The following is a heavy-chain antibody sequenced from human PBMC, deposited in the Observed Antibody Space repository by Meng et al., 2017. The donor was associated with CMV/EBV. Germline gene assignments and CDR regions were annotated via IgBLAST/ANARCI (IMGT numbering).Heavy chain of an antibody. CDR3: ARRRTGTTPLDY. J-gene: IGHJ4*02. CDR2: IYHSGST. Sequence: CAGSGGSISSSTWWRWIRQPPGKGLEWIGEIYHSGSTNYNPSLKSRVTISVDKSKNQFSLKLSSVTAADTAVYYCARRRTGTTPLDYWGQGTLVTVSS. V-gene: IGHV4-4*02. D-gene: IGHD1-1*01. CDR1: GGSISSSTW.